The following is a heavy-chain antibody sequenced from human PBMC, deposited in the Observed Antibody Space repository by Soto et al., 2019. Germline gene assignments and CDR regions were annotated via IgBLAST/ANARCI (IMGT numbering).Heavy chain of an antibody. D-gene: IGHD4-17*01. CDR3: PRHGFYGDYGSY. CDR1: GGSISSYY. J-gene: IGHJ4*02. CDR2: IYYSGST. V-gene: IGHV4-59*08. Sequence: QVQLQESGPGLVKPSETLSLTCTVSGGSISSYYWSWIRQPPGKGLEWIGYIYYSGSTNYNPSLKSRVTISVDTSKNQFSLKLSSVTAADTAVYYCPRHGFYGDYGSYWGQGTLVTVSS.